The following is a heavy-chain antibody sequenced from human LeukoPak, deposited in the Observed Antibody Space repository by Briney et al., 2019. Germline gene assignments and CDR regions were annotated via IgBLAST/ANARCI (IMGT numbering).Heavy chain of an antibody. CDR1: GFTFSGSA. V-gene: IGHV3-73*01. Sequence: PGGSLRLSCAASGFTFSGSAMHWVRQASGKGLEWVGRIRSKANSYATAYAASVKGRFTISRDDSKNTAYLQMNSLKTEDTAVYYCTRPSTAREPGDNYWGQGTLVTVSS. D-gene: IGHD6-6*01. J-gene: IGHJ4*02. CDR2: IRSKANSYAT. CDR3: TRPSTAREPGDNY.